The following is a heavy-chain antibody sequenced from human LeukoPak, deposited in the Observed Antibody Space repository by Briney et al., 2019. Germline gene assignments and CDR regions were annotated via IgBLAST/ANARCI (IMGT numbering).Heavy chain of an antibody. J-gene: IGHJ3*01. D-gene: IGHD2/OR15-2a*01. CDR2: IYSSGST. CDR3: GRHSFDGTTYRPGAFDV. V-gene: IGHV4-4*09. CDR1: GGSMNSYY. Sequence: SETLSLTCSVSGGSMNSYYWTWIRQPPGEGLEWIGSIYSSGSTTYNPSLKSRVTISLDTSKNQFALKLSSVTAADTAVYYCGRHSFDGTTYRPGAFDVWGQGTMVTVSS.